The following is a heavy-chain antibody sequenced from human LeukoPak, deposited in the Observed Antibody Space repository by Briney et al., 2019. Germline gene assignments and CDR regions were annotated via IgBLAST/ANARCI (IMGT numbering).Heavy chain of an antibody. V-gene: IGHV3-23*01. D-gene: IGHD6-13*01. CDR1: AFTFSSYA. CDR3: AKDLLYSRPNWFDP. J-gene: IGHJ5*02. Sequence: GGSLRLSCAASAFTFSSYAMSWVRQAPGKGLEWVSAIIGSGGSTYYADSGKGPFTISRDNSKNTLYLQMNSLRAEDTAVYYCAKDLLYSRPNWFDPSGQRTLVTVSS. CDR2: IIGSGGST.